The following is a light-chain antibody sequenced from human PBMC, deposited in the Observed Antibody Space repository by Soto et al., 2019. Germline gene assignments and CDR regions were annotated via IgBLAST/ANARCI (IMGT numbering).Light chain of an antibody. CDR3: QQYNNWPRT. CDR2: GAS. V-gene: IGKV3-15*01. Sequence: EMVMSQSPATLSGSPGGRATLSGRASQSVSSNLAWYQQKPGQAPRLLIYGASTRATGIPARFSGSGSGTEFTLTISSLQSEDFAVYYCQQYNNWPRTFGQGTKVDIK. CDR1: QSVSSN. J-gene: IGKJ1*01.